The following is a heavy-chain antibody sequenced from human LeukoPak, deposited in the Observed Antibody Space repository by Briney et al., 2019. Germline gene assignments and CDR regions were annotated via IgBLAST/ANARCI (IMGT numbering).Heavy chain of an antibody. CDR3: ARGYQHQQVPFDY. CDR1: GDSISSSSYY. CDR2: IFYSGST. D-gene: IGHD2-2*01. Sequence: SETLSLTCTVSGDSISSSSYYWSWIRQPPGKGLEWIGYIFYSGSTNQNPSLKSRLTISVDTSRNQFSLKLSSVTAADTAVYYCARGYQHQQVPFDYWGQGTLVTVSS. J-gene: IGHJ4*02. V-gene: IGHV4-61*01.